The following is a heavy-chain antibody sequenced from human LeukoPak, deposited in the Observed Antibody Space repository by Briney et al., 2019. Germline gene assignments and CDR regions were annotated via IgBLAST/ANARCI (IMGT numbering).Heavy chain of an antibody. CDR1: GGSISSGSYY. CDR3: AKSGRRYYDSSGYYDSDFDY. CDR2: IYTSGST. V-gene: IGHV4-61*02. D-gene: IGHD3-22*01. J-gene: IGHJ4*02. Sequence: SETLSLTCTVSGGSISSGSYYWSWIRQPAGKGLEWIGRIYTSGSTNYNPSLKSRIPISVDTSKNQFSLKLSSVTAADTAVYYCAKSGRRYYDSSGYYDSDFDYWGQGTLVTVSS.